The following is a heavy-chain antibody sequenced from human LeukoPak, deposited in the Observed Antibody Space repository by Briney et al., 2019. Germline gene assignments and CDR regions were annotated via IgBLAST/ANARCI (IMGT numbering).Heavy chain of an antibody. CDR1: GFTFSSYE. D-gene: IGHD3-16*02. V-gene: IGHV3-48*03. CDR2: ISSSGSTI. CDR3: ARDFFAFGGVIALLDY. Sequence: GRSLRLSCAASGFTFSSYEMNWVRQAPGKGLEWVSYISSSGSTIYYADSVKGRFTISRDNAKNSLYLQMNSLRDEDTAVYYCARDFFAFGGVIALLDYWGQGTLVTVSS. J-gene: IGHJ4*02.